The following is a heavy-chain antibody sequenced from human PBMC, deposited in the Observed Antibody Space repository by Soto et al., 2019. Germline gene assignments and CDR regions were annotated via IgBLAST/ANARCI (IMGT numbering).Heavy chain of an antibody. Sequence: SETLSLTCTVSCGSISSGDYYWSCIRQPPGKGLEWIGYIYHSGSNYYNPALKSRVTISVDTSKNQFSLKLSSVTAADTAVYYCARVPGPWGQGTLVTVSS. D-gene: IGHD2-2*01. J-gene: IGHJ5*02. CDR3: ARVPGP. CDR2: IYHSGSN. CDR1: CGSISSGDYY. V-gene: IGHV4-30-4*01.